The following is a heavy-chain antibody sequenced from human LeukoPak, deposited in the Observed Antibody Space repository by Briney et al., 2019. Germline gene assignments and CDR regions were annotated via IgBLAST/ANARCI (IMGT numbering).Heavy chain of an antibody. CDR2: INSDGSSA. V-gene: IGHV3-74*01. Sequence: PGGSLRLSCAASGFTFSSYWMHWVRQAPGRGLVWVSRINSDGSSAIYADSVKGRFTISRDNAKNTLYLQMNSLRAEDTAVCYCARGSFNGMDVWGQGTTVTISS. J-gene: IGHJ6*02. CDR3: ARGSFNGMDV. CDR1: GFTFSSYW.